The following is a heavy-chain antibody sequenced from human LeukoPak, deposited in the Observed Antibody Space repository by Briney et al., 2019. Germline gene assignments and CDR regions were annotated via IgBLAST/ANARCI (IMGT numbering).Heavy chain of an antibody. J-gene: IGHJ4*02. D-gene: IGHD1-26*01. Sequence: SSETLSLTCTVSGASVSGGYYWTWMRQPPGKGLEWIGYFYYSGSTNYTPSLKSRVTISVDWSKNQFSLKVTSLTAADTAVYYCARGIVGTTNVDFRGQGALVTVSS. CDR3: ARGIVGTTNVDF. CDR1: GASVSGGYY. CDR2: FYYSGST. V-gene: IGHV4-61*08.